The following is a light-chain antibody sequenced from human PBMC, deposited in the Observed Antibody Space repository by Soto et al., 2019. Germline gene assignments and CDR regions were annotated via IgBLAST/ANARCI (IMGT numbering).Light chain of an antibody. J-gene: IGLJ1*01. Sequence: QSALTQPRSVSGSPGQSVTISCTGTSSDVGSYSRVSWYQQHPGKAPKLMIYDVNKRPSGVPDRFSGSKSGNTASLTISGLQAEDEADYYCCSYAGSHTYVFASGTKVTVL. CDR2: DVN. CDR1: SSDVGSYSR. V-gene: IGLV2-11*01. CDR3: CSYAGSHTYV.